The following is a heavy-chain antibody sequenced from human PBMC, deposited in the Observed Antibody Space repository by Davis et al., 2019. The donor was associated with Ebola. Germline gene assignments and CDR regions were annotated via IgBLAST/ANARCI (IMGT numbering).Heavy chain of an antibody. V-gene: IGHV3-48*02. CDR1: GFTFSSYS. J-gene: IGHJ6*04. Sequence: PGGSLRLSCAASGFTFSSYSMNWVRQAPGKGLEWVSYISSSSSTIYYADSVKGRFTISRDNAKNSLYLQMNSLRDEDTAVYYCARDQLLWFGELLYTYYGMDVWGKGTTVTVSS. CDR3: ARDQLLWFGELLYTYYGMDV. CDR2: ISSSSSTI. D-gene: IGHD3-10*01.